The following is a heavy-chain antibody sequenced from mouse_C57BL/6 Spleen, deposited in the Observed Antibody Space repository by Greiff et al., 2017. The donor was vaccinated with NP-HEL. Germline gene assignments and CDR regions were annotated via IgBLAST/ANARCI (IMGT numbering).Heavy chain of an antibody. J-gene: IGHJ4*01. CDR2: IYPRSGNT. Sequence: VQLQESGAELARPGASVKLSCKASGYTFTSYGISWVKQRTGQGLEWIGEIYPRSGNTYYNEKFKGKATLTADKSSSTAYMELRSLTSEDSAVYFCARKGDYYDYAFYAMDYWGQGTSVTVSS. CDR3: ARKGDYYDYAFYAMDY. CDR1: GYTFTSYG. V-gene: IGHV1-81*01. D-gene: IGHD2-4*01.